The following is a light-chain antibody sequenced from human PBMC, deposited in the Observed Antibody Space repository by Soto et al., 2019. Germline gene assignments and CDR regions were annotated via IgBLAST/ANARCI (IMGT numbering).Light chain of an antibody. CDR1: QGVSSF. V-gene: IGKV3-11*01. J-gene: IGKJ5*01. Sequence: EVVLTQSPATLSLSPGERVTISCRASQGVSSFLSWYQHKPGQAPRLLIYDASNRATGIPARFSGSGSGTDFTLTISSLDPEYFAIYYCQQRRNLITFGQGTRLEIK. CDR3: QQRRNLIT. CDR2: DAS.